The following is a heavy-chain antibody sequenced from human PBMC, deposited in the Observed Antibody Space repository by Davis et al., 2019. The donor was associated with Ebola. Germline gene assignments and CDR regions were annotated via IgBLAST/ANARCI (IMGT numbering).Heavy chain of an antibody. CDR2: ISGSGGST. CDR3: ATSPNYSGLDV. V-gene: IGHV3-23*01. D-gene: IGHD4-11*01. CDR1: GFTFSSYA. Sequence: GESLKISCAASGFTFSSYAMSWVRQAPGKGLEWVSAISGSGGSTYYADSVKGRFTISRDNSKNTLYLQMNSLRAEDTAVYSCATSPNYSGLDVWGQGATVTVSS. J-gene: IGHJ6*02.